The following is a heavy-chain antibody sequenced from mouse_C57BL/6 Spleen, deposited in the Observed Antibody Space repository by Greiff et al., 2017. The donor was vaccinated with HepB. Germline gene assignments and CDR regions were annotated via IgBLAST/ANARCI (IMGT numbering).Heavy chain of an antibody. Sequence: EVKLVESGAELVRPGASVKLSCTASGFNIKDDYMHWVKQRPEQGLEWIGWIDPENGDTEYASKFQGKATITADTSSNTAYLQLSSLTSEDTAVYYCTTGGSSHWYFDVWGTGTTVTVSS. V-gene: IGHV14-4*01. D-gene: IGHD1-1*01. CDR3: TTGGSSHWYFDV. J-gene: IGHJ1*03. CDR2: IDPENGDT. CDR1: GFNIKDDY.